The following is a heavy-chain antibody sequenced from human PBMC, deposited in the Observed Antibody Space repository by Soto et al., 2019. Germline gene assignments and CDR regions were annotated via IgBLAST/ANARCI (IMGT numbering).Heavy chain of an antibody. Sequence: SETLSLTCTVSGGSISSYYWNWIRQPPGKGLEWIGYIYYSGSTNYNPSLKSRVTISVDTSKNQFSLKLSSVTAADTAVYYCERLKRWGCLEWLDYWGQGTLVTVSS. CDR2: IYYSGST. D-gene: IGHD3-3*01. CDR1: GGSISSYY. J-gene: IGHJ4*02. CDR3: ERLKRWGCLEWLDY. V-gene: IGHV4-59*01.